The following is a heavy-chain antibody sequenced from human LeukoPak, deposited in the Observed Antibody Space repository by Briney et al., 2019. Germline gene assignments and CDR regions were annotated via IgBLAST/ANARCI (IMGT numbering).Heavy chain of an antibody. CDR1: GFTFSSYA. Sequence: GGSLRLSCAASGFTFSSYAMHWVRQAPGKGLEWVAVISYDGSNKYYADSVKGRFTISRDNSKSTLYLQMNSLRAEDTAVYYCARGGYSYGYDGYHFDYWGQGTLVTVSS. D-gene: IGHD5-18*01. CDR2: ISYDGSNK. V-gene: IGHV3-30-3*01. CDR3: ARGGYSYGYDGYHFDY. J-gene: IGHJ4*02.